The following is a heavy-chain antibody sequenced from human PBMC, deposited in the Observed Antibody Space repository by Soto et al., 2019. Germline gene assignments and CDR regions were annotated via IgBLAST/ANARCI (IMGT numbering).Heavy chain of an antibody. Sequence: SETLSLTCTVSGGSISSGGYYWSWIRQHPGKGLEWIGYIYYSGSTYYNPSLKSRVTISVDTSKNQFSLKLSSVTAADTAVYYCARASFTMIVEGDFDYWGQGTLVTVSS. J-gene: IGHJ4*02. CDR3: ARASFTMIVEGDFDY. D-gene: IGHD3-22*01. CDR1: GGSISSGGYY. CDR2: IYYSGST. V-gene: IGHV4-31*03.